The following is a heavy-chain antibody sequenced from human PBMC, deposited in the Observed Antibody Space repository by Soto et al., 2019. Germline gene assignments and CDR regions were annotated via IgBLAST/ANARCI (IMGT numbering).Heavy chain of an antibody. J-gene: IGHJ4*02. D-gene: IGHD1-1*01. CDR2: IKPDGSEK. V-gene: IGHV3-7*04. CDR1: GFPLATYW. CDR3: ARVAYRWNGKDY. Sequence: EVQLVESGGGLVQRGGSLRLSCAASGFPLATYWMTWVRQAPGKGLEWVANIKPDGSEKTYLDSVEGRFTISRDDAENSLLLQMNSLRAEDTGVYYCARVAYRWNGKDYWGRGTLVTVSS.